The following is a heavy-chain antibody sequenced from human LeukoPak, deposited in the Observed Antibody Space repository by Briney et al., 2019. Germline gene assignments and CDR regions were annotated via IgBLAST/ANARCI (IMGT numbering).Heavy chain of an antibody. CDR2: IYPGDSDT. CDR3: ARHRGDGYNPARVDY. V-gene: IGHV5-51*01. CDR1: GYYFSDNW. J-gene: IGHJ4*02. D-gene: IGHD5-24*01. Sequence: GESLKISCKASGYYFSDNWIGWVRQMPGKGLEWMGIIYPGDSDTRYSPSFQGQVTISADKSISTAYLQWSSLKASDTAMYYCARHRGDGYNPARVDYWGQGTLVTVSS.